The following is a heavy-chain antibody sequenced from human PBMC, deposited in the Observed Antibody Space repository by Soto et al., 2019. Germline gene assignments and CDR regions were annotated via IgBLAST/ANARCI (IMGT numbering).Heavy chain of an antibody. CDR1: GFTFSSYS. Sequence: EVQLVESGGGLVQPGGSLRLSCAASGFTFSSYSMNWVRQAPGKGLEWVSYISSSSSTIYYADSVKGRFTISRDNAKNSLYLQMNSLRDEDTAVYYCARETYHDLTTVVNYFDYWGQGTLVTVSS. CDR2: ISSSSSTI. CDR3: ARETYHDLTTVVNYFDY. D-gene: IGHD4-17*01. J-gene: IGHJ4*02. V-gene: IGHV3-48*02.